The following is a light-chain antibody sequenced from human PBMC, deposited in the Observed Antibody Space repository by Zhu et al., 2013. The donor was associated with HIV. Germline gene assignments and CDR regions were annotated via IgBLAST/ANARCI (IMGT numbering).Light chain of an antibody. V-gene: IGKV1-39*01. CDR3: QQTFSAPWT. CDR1: QYINTY. J-gene: IGKJ1*01. CDR2: AAS. Sequence: DIQMTQSPSSLSASVEDRVTITCRASQYINTYLNWYQQTPGRAPKLLIYAASSLHSGVPSRFSGSGSGTDFTLTISSLQPEDFATYFCQQTFSAPWTFGQGTKVEIK.